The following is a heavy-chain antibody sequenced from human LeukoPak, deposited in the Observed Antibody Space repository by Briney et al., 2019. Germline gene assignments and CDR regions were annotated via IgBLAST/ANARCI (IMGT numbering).Heavy chain of an antibody. J-gene: IGHJ4*02. D-gene: IGHD1-14*01. CDR3: VRPNRGALFDC. Sequence: AESLKISCTVSGYSVPNYGIGWVRQMPGKGLEWMGIIYPTDSDTKYSPSFQGQVTISADKSVNTVYLQWNSLKASDTAIYYCVRPNRGALFDCWGQGTLVTVSS. V-gene: IGHV5-51*01. CDR2: IYPTDSDT. CDR1: GYSVPNYG.